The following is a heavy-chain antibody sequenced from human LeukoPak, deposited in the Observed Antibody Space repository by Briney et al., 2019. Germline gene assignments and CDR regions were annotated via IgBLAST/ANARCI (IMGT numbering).Heavy chain of an antibody. J-gene: IGHJ3*01. CDR3: GKDPNGDYIGAFDF. CDR2: INVNGGNI. Sequence: RGSLRLSCAASRFAFHNYAMTWIRQAPEKGLEWDASINVNGGNIKYGDSARGRFTISRDNSRGTLYLQMDSLRVEDTAVYYCGKDPNGDYIGAFDFWGRGTMVTVSS. V-gene: IGHV3-23*01. D-gene: IGHD4-17*01. CDR1: RFAFHNYA.